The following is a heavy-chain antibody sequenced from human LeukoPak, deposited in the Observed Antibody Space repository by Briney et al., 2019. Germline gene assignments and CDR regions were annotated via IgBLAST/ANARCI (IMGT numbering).Heavy chain of an antibody. V-gene: IGHV3-7*01. D-gene: IGHD5-24*01. CDR3: ARDRDVYHTGVDY. J-gene: IGHJ4*02. CDR1: GFTFSRDW. Sequence: GGSLRLSCAASGFTFSRDWMTWLRQAPGKGLEWVANIKEDGSEKYYVDSVKGRFTISRDNSKNSLYLQMSRLRAEDSDIYYCARDRDVYHTGVDYWGQGTLVTVSS. CDR2: IKEDGSEK.